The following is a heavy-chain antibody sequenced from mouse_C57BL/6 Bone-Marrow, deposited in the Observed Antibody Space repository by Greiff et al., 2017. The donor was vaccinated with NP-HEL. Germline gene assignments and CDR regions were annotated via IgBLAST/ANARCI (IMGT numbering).Heavy chain of an antibody. CDR1: GYTFTSYG. V-gene: IGHV1-81*01. CDR2: IYPRSGNT. Sequence: QVQLQQSGAELARPGASVKLSCKASGYTFTSYGISWVKQRTGQGLEWIGEIYPRSGNTYYNEKFKSKATLTADKTSSTEYMELRSLTSEDSAAYFCARGEGLLRRDYWGQGTTLTVSS. CDR3: ARGEGLLRRDY. D-gene: IGHD1-1*01. J-gene: IGHJ2*01.